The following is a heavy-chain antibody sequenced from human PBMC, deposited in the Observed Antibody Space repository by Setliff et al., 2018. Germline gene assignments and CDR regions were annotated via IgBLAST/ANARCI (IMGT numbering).Heavy chain of an antibody. CDR1: GVSIRGFY. V-gene: IGHV4-59*03. D-gene: IGHD3-3*01. CDR3: ARGGYNSRSGYSAYYYDY. CDR2: AFHTGKT. J-gene: IGHJ4*02. Sequence: SETLSLTCTVSGVSIRGFYWTWIRQSPKRGLEWLGYAFHTGKTDYDPSLMSRVIISIDMSRKQFSLKLSSVTAADTAMYFCARGGYNSRSGYSAYYYDYWGQGALITVSS.